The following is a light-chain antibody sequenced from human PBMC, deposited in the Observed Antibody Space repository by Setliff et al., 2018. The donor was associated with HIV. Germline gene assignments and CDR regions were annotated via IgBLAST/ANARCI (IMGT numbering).Light chain of an antibody. CDR3: SSYTSSSTVV. CDR1: SSDVGGYNY. V-gene: IGLV2-14*01. J-gene: IGLJ2*01. Sequence: QSALAQPASVSGSPGQSITISCPGTSSDVGGYNYVSWYQQHPGKAPKLMIYDVSKRPSGVSNRFSGSKSGNTASLTISGLQAEDEADYYCSSYTSSSTVVFGGGTKVTVL. CDR2: DVS.